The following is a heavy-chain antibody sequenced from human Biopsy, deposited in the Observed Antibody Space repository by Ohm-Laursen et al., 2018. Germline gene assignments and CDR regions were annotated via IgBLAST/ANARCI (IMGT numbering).Heavy chain of an antibody. J-gene: IGHJ4*02. CDR2: IYYTGNT. V-gene: IGHV4-39*01. D-gene: IGHD3-22*01. CDR1: GVSISSSASY. Sequence: SETLSLTCAVSGVSISSSASYWGWFRQSPGMGLVWIGNIYYTGNTYYNPSLDSRLTISEDTSKNHFSLKLSSVTAADTAVYYRAKQGIRGYYEYWGQGSLVTVSS. CDR3: AKQGIRGYYEY.